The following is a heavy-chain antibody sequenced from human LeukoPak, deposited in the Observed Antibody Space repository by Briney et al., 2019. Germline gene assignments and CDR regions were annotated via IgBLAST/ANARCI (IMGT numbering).Heavy chain of an antibody. D-gene: IGHD3-22*01. J-gene: IGHJ4*02. V-gene: IGHV3-23*01. CDR2: ISGSGGST. Sequence: GGSLRLSCAASGFTFSSYAMSWVRQAPGKGLEWVSGISGSGGSTYYADSVKGRFTISRDNSKNTLYLQMNSLRAEDPAVYYCAKDPYDSSGYYHNYWGQGTLVTVSS. CDR3: AKDPYDSSGYYHNY. CDR1: GFTFSSYA.